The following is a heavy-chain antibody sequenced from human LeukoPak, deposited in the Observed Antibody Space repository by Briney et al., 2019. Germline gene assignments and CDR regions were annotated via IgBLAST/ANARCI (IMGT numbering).Heavy chain of an antibody. CDR3: ARGPTPVTARPFDY. D-gene: IGHD2-21*02. CDR2: IYSGTT. V-gene: IGHV3-23*03. Sequence: GGSLRLSCAASGFTFSSYAMSWVRQAPGKGLEWVSLIYSGTTYYGDSVKGRFTISRDNSKNTLYLQMNSLRVEDTAVYYCARGPTPVTARPFDYWGQGTLVIVSS. CDR1: GFTFSSYA. J-gene: IGHJ4*02.